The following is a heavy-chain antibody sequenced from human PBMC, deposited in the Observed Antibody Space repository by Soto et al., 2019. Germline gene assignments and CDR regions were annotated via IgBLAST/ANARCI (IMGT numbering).Heavy chain of an antibody. CDR2: ISGSGGST. J-gene: IGHJ6*02. CDR3: ARGGYTTDTLLIHGMDV. CDR1: GFTFSSYA. V-gene: IGHV3-23*01. D-gene: IGHD2-2*02. Sequence: RGSLRLSCAASGFTFSSYAMSWVRQAPGKGLEWVSAISGSGGSTYYADSVKGRFTISRDNSKNTLYLQMNSLRAEDTAVYYCARGGYTTDTLLIHGMDVWGQGTTVTVSS.